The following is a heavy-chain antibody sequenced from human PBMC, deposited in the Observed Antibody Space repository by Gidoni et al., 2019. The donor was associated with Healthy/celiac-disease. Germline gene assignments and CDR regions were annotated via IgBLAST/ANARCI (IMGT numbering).Heavy chain of an antibody. V-gene: IGHV3-48*02. D-gene: IGHD2-21*02. CDR1: GFTFSSYS. CDR3: ERRTVDCGGDCYLFDY. J-gene: IGHJ4*02. Sequence: EVQLVESGGGLVQPGGSLRLSCAASGFTFSSYSMNVVRQAPGNGLDWGSYISSSSSTIYYADSVKGRFTIARDNAKNSLYLKMNSLRDEDTAVYYCERRTVDCGGDCYLFDYWGQGTLVTVSS. CDR2: ISSSSSTI.